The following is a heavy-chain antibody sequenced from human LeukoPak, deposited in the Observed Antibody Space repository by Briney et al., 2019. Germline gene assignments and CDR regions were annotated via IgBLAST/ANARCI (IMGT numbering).Heavy chain of an antibody. CDR2: IYYSGST. CDR3: ARGCSAGTPHNWFDP. V-gene: IGHV4-59*01. J-gene: IGHJ5*02. Sequence: SETLSLTCTVSGGSISGYYWSWIRQPPGKGREWIGYIYYSGSTNYNPSLKSRVTISVDTSKNQFSLKLSSVTAAGTAVYYCARGCSAGTPHNWFDPWGQGTLVTVSS. D-gene: IGHD6-13*01. CDR1: GGSISGYY.